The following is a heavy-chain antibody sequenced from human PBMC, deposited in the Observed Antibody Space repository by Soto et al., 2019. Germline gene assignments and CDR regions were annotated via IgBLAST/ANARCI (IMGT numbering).Heavy chain of an antibody. Sequence: GKGLEWVSYISSSSSTIYYADSVKGRFTISRDNAKNSLYLQMNSLRDEDTAVYYCARGKRRLWLLYYYYGMDVWGQGTTVTVSS. D-gene: IGHD5-18*01. CDR3: ARGKRRLWLLYYYYGMDV. CDR2: ISSSSSTI. J-gene: IGHJ6*02. V-gene: IGHV3-48*02.